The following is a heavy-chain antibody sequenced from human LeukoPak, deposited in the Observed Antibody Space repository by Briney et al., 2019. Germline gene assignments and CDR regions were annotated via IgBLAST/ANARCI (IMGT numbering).Heavy chain of an antibody. CDR3: ARDVGATSTTVGSY. D-gene: IGHD4-23*01. Sequence: RTGGSLRLSCAASGFTFSSYAMPWVRQAPGKGLEWVAVISYDGNYADSVKGRFTISRDNSKNTLYLQMNSLRAEDTAVYYCARDVGATSTTVGSYWGQGTLVTVSS. CDR1: GFTFSSYA. J-gene: IGHJ4*02. CDR2: ISYDG. V-gene: IGHV3-30*04.